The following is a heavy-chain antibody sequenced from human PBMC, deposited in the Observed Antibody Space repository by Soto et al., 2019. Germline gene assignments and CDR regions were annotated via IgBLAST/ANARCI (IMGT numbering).Heavy chain of an antibody. CDR1: GGFISSYY. CDR2: IYYSGST. V-gene: IGHV4-59*01. J-gene: IGHJ6*02. CDR3: ARDQGYYYYGMDV. Sequence: PSEPPSLTCTVSGGFISSYYWSWIRQPPGKGLEWIGYIYYSGSTNYNPSLKSRVTISVDTSKNQFSLKLSSVTAADTAVYYCARDQGYYYYGMDVWGQGTTVTVSS.